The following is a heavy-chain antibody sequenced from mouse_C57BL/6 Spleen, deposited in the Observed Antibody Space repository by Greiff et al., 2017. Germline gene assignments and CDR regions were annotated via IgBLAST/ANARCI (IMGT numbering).Heavy chain of an antibody. CDR1: GYSITSGYY. Sequence: EVQLQQSGPGLVKPSQSLSLTCSVTGYSITSGYYWNWIRQFPGNKLEWMGYISYDGSNNYNPSLKNRISITRDTSKNQFYLKLNSVTTEDTATYYCAYGSRAWFAYWGQGTLVTVSA. V-gene: IGHV3-6*01. CDR2: ISYDGSN. D-gene: IGHD1-1*01. J-gene: IGHJ3*01. CDR3: AYGSRAWFAY.